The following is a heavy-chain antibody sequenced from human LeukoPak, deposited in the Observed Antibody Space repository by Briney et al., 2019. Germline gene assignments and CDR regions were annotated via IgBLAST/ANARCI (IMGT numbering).Heavy chain of an antibody. CDR1: GFTFSSYS. J-gene: IGHJ4*02. D-gene: IGHD5/OR15-5a*01. Sequence: PGGSLRLSCAASGFTFSSYSMNWVRQAPGKGLEWVSYISSSSSTIYYADSVKGRFTISRDNSKNTLYLQMNSLRAEDTAVYYCAKDHSGSRSTGDLDYWGQGTLVTVSS. CDR3: AKDHSGSRSTGDLDY. CDR2: ISSSSSTI. V-gene: IGHV3-48*01.